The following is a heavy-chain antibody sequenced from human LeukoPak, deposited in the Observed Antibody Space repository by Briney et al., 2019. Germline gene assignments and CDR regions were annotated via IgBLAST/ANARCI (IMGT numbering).Heavy chain of an antibody. CDR1: GGSVSSGSYY. J-gene: IGHJ3*02. Sequence: SETLSLTCTVSGGSVSSGSYYWSWIRQPPGKGLEWIGYIYYSGSTYYNPSLKSRVTISVDTSKNQFSLKLSSVTAADTAVYYCARELVASDAFDIWGQGTMVTVSS. CDR3: ARELVASDAFDI. V-gene: IGHV4-30-4*01. D-gene: IGHD5-12*01. CDR2: IYYSGST.